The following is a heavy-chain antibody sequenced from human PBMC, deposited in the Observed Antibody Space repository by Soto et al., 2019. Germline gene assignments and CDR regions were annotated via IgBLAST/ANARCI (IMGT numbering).Heavy chain of an antibody. D-gene: IGHD7-27*01. Sequence: GESLKISCAASGFTFSSYWMSWVRQAPGKGLEWVANIKQDGSEKYYVDSVKGRFTISRDNAKNSLYLQMNSLRAEDTAVYYCARDRLGLFDYWGQGTLVTVSS. CDR3: ARDRLGLFDY. CDR2: IKQDGSEK. V-gene: IGHV3-7*01. CDR1: GFTFSSYW. J-gene: IGHJ4*02.